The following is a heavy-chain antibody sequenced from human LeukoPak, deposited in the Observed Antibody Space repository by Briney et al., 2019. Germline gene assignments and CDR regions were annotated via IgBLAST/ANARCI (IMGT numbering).Heavy chain of an antibody. D-gene: IGHD5-12*01. V-gene: IGHV3-21*01. CDR1: GFTFSSYS. CDR3: AGAEVATDAYYFDY. J-gene: IGHJ4*02. CDR2: ISSSSYI. Sequence: GGSLRLSCAASGFTFSSYSMNWVRQAPVKGLEWVSSISSSSYIYYADSVKGRFTISRDNAKNSLYLQMNSLRAEDTAVYYCAGAEVATDAYYFDYWGQGTLVTVSS.